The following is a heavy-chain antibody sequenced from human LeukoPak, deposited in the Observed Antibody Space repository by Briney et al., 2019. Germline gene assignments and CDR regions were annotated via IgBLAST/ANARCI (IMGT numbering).Heavy chain of an antibody. J-gene: IGHJ3*02. V-gene: IGHV3-53*01. CDR2: IYSGGSI. CDR1: GLIVSSNY. Sequence: GGSLRLSCAASGLIVSSNYMTWVRQAPGKGLEWVSVIYSGGSIYYADSVKGRFTISRDNSRNTLYLQTNSLRAEDTAVYYCARALNGFDIWGPGTLVTVSS. CDR3: ARALNGFDI.